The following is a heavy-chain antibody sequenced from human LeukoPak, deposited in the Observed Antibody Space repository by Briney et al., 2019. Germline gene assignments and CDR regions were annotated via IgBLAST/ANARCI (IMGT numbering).Heavy chain of an antibody. Sequence: GGSLRLSCAASGFTFSSYWMSSVRQAPGKGLEWVANIKQDGSEKYYVDSVKGRFTIFRDNAKNSLYLQMNSLRAEDTAVYYCARDNNWNYGGGFDYWGQGTLVTVSS. CDR2: IKQDGSEK. D-gene: IGHD1-7*01. V-gene: IGHV3-7*01. CDR3: ARDNNWNYGGGFDY. J-gene: IGHJ4*02. CDR1: GFTFSSYW.